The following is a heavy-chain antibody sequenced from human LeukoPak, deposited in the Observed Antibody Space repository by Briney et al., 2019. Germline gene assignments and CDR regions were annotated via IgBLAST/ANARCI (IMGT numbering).Heavy chain of an antibody. V-gene: IGHV3-64D*06. CDR1: GFTFSSYA. J-gene: IGHJ4*02. CDR3: VKNYGSGSYTRYYFDY. D-gene: IGHD3-10*01. Sequence: GGSLRLSCSASGFTFSSYAMHWVRQAPGKGLEYVSAISSNGGSTYYADSGKGRFTISRDNSKNTLYLQMSSLRAEDTAVYYCVKNYGSGSYTRYYFDYWGQGTLVTVSS. CDR2: ISSNGGST.